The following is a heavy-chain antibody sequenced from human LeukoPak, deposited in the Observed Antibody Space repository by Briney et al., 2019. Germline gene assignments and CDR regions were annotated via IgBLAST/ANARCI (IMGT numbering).Heavy chain of an antibody. Sequence: GASVKVSCKASGYTFTSYDINWVRQATGQGLEWMGWINPNIGGTNYAQKFEGRVTMTRDTSITTAYMELTSLNSDDTAVYYCARDYIVATGYYVDFWGQGTTVTVSS. CDR3: ARDYIVATGYYVDF. D-gene: IGHD5-12*01. V-gene: IGHV1-2*02. CDR1: GYTFTSYD. CDR2: INPNIGGT. J-gene: IGHJ6*02.